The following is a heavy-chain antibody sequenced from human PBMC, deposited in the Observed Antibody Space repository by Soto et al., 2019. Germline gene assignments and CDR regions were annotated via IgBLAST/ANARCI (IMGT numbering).Heavy chain of an antibody. V-gene: IGHV1-69*13. J-gene: IGHJ4*02. D-gene: IGHD6-6*01. CDR1: GGTFSSYA. CDR3: ARAGVYSSSSGGYYFDT. Sequence: GASVKVSCKASGGTFSSYAISWVRQAPGQGLEWMGGIIPIFGTADYAQKFQGRVTITADESTSTAYMELSRLRSEDTAVYYCARAGVYSSSSGGYYFDTGAREPWSPSPQ. CDR2: IIPIFGTA.